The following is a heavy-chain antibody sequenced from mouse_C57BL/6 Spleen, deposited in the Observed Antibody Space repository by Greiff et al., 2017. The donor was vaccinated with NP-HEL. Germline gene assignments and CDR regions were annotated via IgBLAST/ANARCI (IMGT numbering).Heavy chain of an antibody. Sequence: VQLQESGAELVRPGASVTLSCKASGYTFTDYEMHWVKQTPVHGLEWIGAIDPETGGTAYNQKFKGKAILTADKSSSTAYMELRSLTSEDSAVYYCTRPNWDFDYWGQGTTLTVSS. CDR2: IDPETGGT. V-gene: IGHV1-15*01. D-gene: IGHD4-1*01. CDR1: GYTFTDYE. CDR3: TRPNWDFDY. J-gene: IGHJ2*01.